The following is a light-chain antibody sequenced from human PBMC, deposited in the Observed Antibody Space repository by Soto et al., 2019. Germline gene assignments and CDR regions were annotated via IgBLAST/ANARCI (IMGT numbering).Light chain of an antibody. CDR1: SSDVGAYNS. CDR3: SSYTSSSTV. CDR2: EVS. Sequence: QSALTQPASVSGSPGQSITISCTGTSSDVGAYNSVAWYQHNPGKAPKLMIYEVSNRPSGVSNRFSGSKSGNTASLTISGLQAEDEADYYCSSYTSSSTVFGTGTKLTVL. V-gene: IGLV2-14*01. J-gene: IGLJ1*01.